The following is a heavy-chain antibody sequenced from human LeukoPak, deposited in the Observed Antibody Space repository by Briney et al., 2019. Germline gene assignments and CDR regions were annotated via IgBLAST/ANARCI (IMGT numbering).Heavy chain of an antibody. Sequence: QAGGSLRLSCAASGFTFRSYAMSWVRQAPGKGLEWVSAISGSGSSSYYADSVKGRFTISRDNSRDTLYLQMNSLRAEDTAVYYCAKEYYDAFAEYFQHWGQGTLVTVSS. CDR3: AKEYYDAFAEYFQH. CDR2: ISGSGSSS. CDR1: GFTFRSYA. V-gene: IGHV3-23*01. D-gene: IGHD3-3*01. J-gene: IGHJ1*01.